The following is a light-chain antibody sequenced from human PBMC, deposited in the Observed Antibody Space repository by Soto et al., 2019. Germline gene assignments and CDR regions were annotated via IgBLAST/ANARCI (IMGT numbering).Light chain of an antibody. CDR2: AAS. V-gene: IGKV1-9*01. CDR3: QQLNSYPFT. Sequence: DLPLTQSPSFLSASVGDRVTITCRASQGISSYLAWYQQKPGKAPKLLIYAASTLQSGVPSRFSGSGSGTESTLTISSLQPEDFATYYCQQLNSYPFTFGGGTKVEIK. J-gene: IGKJ4*01. CDR1: QGISSY.